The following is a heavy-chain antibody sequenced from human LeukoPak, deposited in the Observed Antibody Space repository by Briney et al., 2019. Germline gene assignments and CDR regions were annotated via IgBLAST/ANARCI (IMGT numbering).Heavy chain of an antibody. D-gene: IGHD1-26*01. V-gene: IGHV3-15*01. CDR2: IKSKTDGGTT. Sequence: GGSLRLSCAASGFTFSNAWMSWVRQAPGKGLEWVGRIKSKTDGGTTDYAAPVKGRFTISRDDSKNTLYLQMNSLKTEDTAMYYCTTDSPAVGATVLWGQGTLVTVSS. CDR1: GFTFSNAW. CDR3: TTDSPAVGATVL. J-gene: IGHJ4*02.